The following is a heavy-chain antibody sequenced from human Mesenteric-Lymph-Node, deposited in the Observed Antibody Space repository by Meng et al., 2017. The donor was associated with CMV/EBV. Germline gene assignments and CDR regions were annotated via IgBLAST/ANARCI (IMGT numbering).Heavy chain of an antibody. V-gene: IGHV3-66*02. CDR3: ARDRPNSSGWGAFDI. D-gene: IGHD6-19*01. Sequence: GESLKISCAASGITVSSNYMSWVRQAPGKGLEWVSVLYTGGTTYYADSVKGRFTISRDNSKNTLSLQMNSLRAEDTALYYCARDRPNSSGWGAFDIWGQGTMVTRLL. J-gene: IGHJ3*02. CDR2: LYTGGTT. CDR1: GITVSSNY.